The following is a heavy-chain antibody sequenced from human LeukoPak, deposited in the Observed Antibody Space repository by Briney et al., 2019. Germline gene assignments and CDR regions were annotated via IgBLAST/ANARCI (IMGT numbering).Heavy chain of an antibody. CDR3: ARDVAAAGQFDY. V-gene: IGHV1-69*05. CDR2: IIPIFGTA. Sequence: SVKVSCKASGGTFSSYAISWVRQAPGQGLEWMGGIIPIFGTANYAQKFQGRVTITTDESTSTAYMELSSLRSEDTAVYYCARDVAAAGQFDYWGQGTLVAVSS. CDR1: GGTFSSYA. D-gene: IGHD6-13*01. J-gene: IGHJ4*02.